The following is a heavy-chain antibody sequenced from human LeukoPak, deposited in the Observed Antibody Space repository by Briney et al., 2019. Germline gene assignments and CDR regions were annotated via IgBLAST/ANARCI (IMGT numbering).Heavy chain of an antibody. CDR3: ARKSDSLMLRGGDC. V-gene: IGHV3-66*01. D-gene: IGHD3-10*01. J-gene: IGHJ4*02. CDR2: IYSGGTT. CDR1: EFSVSSNY. Sequence: GGALRLSCAASEFSVSSNYMTWVRQAPGKGLECVSIIYSGGTTYYADSVRGRFTISRDNSKNTLYLQMDRLRVEDTAVYYCARKSDSLMLRGGDCWGQGTLVTVSS.